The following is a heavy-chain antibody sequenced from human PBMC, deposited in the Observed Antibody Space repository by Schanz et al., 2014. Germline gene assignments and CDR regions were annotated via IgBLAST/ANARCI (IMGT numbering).Heavy chain of an antibody. V-gene: IGHV3-30*03. J-gene: IGHJ3*02. D-gene: IGHD3-10*01. Sequence: QVQLVESGGGVVQPGRSLRLSCAAAGFTFNSYGMHWVRQAPGKGLEWVAVISYDGSNKYYGDSVKGRFTISRDNSKNRLYVQKKSLRAEDTAVYYCARDQYYFGSGNPFDIWGQGTMVTVSS. CDR3: ARDQYYFGSGNPFDI. CDR1: GFTFNSYG. CDR2: ISYDGSNK.